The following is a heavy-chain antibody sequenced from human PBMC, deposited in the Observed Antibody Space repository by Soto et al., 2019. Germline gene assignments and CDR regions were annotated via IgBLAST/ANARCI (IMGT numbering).Heavy chain of an antibody. CDR1: GFTFSSYS. Sequence: LSLTCAASGFTFSSYSMNWVRQAPGKGLEWVSSISSSSSYIYYADSVKGRFTISRDNAKNSLYLQMNSLRAEDTAVYYCARDPTIRGYSYGDDYWGQGTLVTVSS. J-gene: IGHJ4*02. CDR2: ISSSSSYI. V-gene: IGHV3-21*01. CDR3: ARDPTIRGYSYGDDY. D-gene: IGHD5-18*01.